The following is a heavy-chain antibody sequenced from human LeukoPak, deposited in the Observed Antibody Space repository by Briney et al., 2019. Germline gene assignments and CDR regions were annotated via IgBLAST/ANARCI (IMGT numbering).Heavy chain of an antibody. CDR3: ARGQGDDFWSGYQLYYYYMDV. J-gene: IGHJ6*03. V-gene: IGHV3-21*01. CDR2: ISSSSSYI. CDR1: GFTFSSYS. Sequence: NPGGSLRLSCAASGFTFSSYSMNWVRQAPGKGLEWVSSISSSSSYIYYADSVKGRFTISRDNAKNSLYLQMNSLRAEDTAVYYCARGQGDDFWSGYQLYYYYMDVWGKGTTVTVSS. D-gene: IGHD3-3*01.